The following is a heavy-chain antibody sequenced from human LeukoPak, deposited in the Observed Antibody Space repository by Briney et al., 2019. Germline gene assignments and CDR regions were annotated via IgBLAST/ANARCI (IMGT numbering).Heavy chain of an antibody. J-gene: IGHJ3*02. CDR3: VRDGYYDSRNYYLTGPLDI. V-gene: IGHV4-61*02. D-gene: IGHD3-22*01. CDR2: IYTSGST. Sequence: PSQTLSLTCTVSGGSISSGSYYWSWIRQPAGKGLEWIGRIYTSGSTNYNPSLKSRVTISVDTSKNQFSLKLSSVTAADTAVYYCVRDGYYDSRNYYLTGPLDIWGQGTMVTVSS. CDR1: GGSISSGSYY.